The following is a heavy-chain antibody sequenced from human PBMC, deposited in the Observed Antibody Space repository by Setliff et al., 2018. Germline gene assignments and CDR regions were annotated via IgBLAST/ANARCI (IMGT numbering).Heavy chain of an antibody. CDR3: ARLRSNFWSGYFNWFDP. J-gene: IGHJ5*02. D-gene: IGHD3-3*01. CDR2: IYPGDSDT. V-gene: IGHV5-51*01. Sequence: PGESLKISCKGSGYSFTSYWVGWVRQMPGKGLEWMGIIYPGDSDTRYSPSFQGQVTISADKSISTAYLQWSSLKASDTAMYYCARLRSNFWSGYFNWFDPWGQGTLVTVSS. CDR1: GYSFTSYW.